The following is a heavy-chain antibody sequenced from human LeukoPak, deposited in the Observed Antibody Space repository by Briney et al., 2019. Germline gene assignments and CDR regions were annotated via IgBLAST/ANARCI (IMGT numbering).Heavy chain of an antibody. CDR2: TNEDGSEQ. CDR1: GFTFSTYW. V-gene: IGHV3-7*01. D-gene: IGHD1-7*01. Sequence: GGSLRLSCAASGFTFSTYWMSWVRQAPGKGLEWVANTNEDGSEQYFVDSVKGRFTMSRDNAQNSLYLQMNSLRGDDTAVYYCARAGDRGTTDYWGQGTLVTVSS. CDR3: ARAGDRGTTDY. J-gene: IGHJ4*02.